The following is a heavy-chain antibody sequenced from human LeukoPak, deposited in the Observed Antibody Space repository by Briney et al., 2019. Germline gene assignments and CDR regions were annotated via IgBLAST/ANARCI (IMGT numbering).Heavy chain of an antibody. J-gene: IGHJ6*04. D-gene: IGHD2-15*01. V-gene: IGHV1-3*01. Sequence: GASVKASCKASGYTFTSYAMHWVRQAPGQRLEWMGWINAGNGNTKYSQKFQGRVTITRDTSASTAYMELSSLRSEDTAVYYCARGCSGGSCYPRYYYYYGMDVWGKGTTVTVSS. CDR2: INAGNGNT. CDR1: GYTFTSYA. CDR3: ARGCSGGSCYPRYYYYYGMDV.